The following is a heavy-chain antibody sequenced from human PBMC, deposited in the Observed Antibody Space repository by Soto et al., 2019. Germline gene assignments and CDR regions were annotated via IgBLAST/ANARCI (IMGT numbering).Heavy chain of an antibody. J-gene: IGHJ5*02. CDR3: ARSYYDTTGFAVDP. CDR2: MYFGGRF. D-gene: IGHD3-22*01. V-gene: IGHV4-59*02. CDR1: GASVSTGY. Sequence: QMQLQESGPGLVKPSETLSLTCTVSGASVSTGYWSWIRQPPGRALEWFGFMYFGGRFNYNPSLTSRVTISVETSQNQFSMKVTSVPAADTGVYSCARSYYDTTGFAVDPWGQGTLVTVSS.